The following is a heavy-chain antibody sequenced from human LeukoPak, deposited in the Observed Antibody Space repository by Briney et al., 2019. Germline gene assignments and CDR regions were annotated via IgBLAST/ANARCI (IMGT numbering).Heavy chain of an antibody. D-gene: IGHD3-10*01. V-gene: IGHV4-4*07. Sequence: PSETLSLTCTVSGGSISSYYWSWIRQPAGKGLEWIGRIYTSGSTNYNPSLKSRVTMSVDTSKNQFSLKLSSVTAADTAVYYCARDTYYSGSGSYSYYYYYYYMDVWGKGTTATVSS. J-gene: IGHJ6*03. CDR3: ARDTYYSGSGSYSYYYYYYYMDV. CDR2: IYTSGST. CDR1: GGSISSYY.